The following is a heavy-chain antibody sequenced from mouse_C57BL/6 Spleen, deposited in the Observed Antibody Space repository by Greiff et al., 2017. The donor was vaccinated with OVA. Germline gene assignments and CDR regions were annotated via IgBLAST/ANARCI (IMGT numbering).Heavy chain of an antibody. CDR3: ARALYYGSSDGYFDV. Sequence: DVQLVESEGGLVQPGSSMKLSCTASGFTFSDYYMDWVRQVPEKGLEWVANINSDGSSTYYLDSLKSRFIFSRDNATNILYLQLSSLKSEDKSADYCARALYYGSSDGYFDVWGTGTTVTVSS. J-gene: IGHJ1*03. CDR2: INSDGSST. V-gene: IGHV5-16*01. CDR1: GFTFSDYY. D-gene: IGHD1-1*01.